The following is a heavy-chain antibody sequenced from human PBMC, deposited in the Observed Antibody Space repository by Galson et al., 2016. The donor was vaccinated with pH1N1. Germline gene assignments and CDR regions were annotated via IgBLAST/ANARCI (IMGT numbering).Heavy chain of an antibody. Sequence: SLRLSCATSGFTFKNYVMSWVRQAPGKGLEWVSVISGRGGNTYYADSVKGRFTISRDNFKNTLYLEMNKLEDDDTAVYYCAKDRSREFLHFPFDAFDVWGQGTMVSVSA. V-gene: IGHV3-23*01. CDR2: ISGRGGNT. J-gene: IGHJ3*01. CDR3: AKDRSREFLHFPFDAFDV. CDR1: GFTFKNYV. D-gene: IGHD3-10*01.